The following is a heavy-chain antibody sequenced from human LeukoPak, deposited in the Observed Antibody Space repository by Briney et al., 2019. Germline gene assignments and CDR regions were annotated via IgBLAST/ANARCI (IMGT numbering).Heavy chain of an antibody. J-gene: IGHJ3*02. V-gene: IGHV3-53*01. Sequence: GGSLRLSCAASGFTFSSYWMSWVRRAPGKGLEWVSVTYTGGNSYYADSVKGRFIISRDISKNTLYLQMNSLRAEDSALYYCARGGRGSAAVVAPRSFDIWGQGTMVTVSS. CDR1: GFTFSSYW. CDR2: TYTGGNS. D-gene: IGHD3-22*01. CDR3: ARGGRGSAAVVAPRSFDI.